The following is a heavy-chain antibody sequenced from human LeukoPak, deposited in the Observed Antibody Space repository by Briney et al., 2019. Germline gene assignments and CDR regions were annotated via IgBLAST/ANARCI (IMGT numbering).Heavy chain of an antibody. J-gene: IGHJ4*02. CDR2: IYSGGST. Sequence: GGSLRLSCAASGFTVSSNYMSWVRQAPGKGLEWVSVIYSGGSTYYADSVKGRFTISRDNSKNTLYLQMNSLRAEDTAVYYCALSAYCGGDCYFPFDYWGQGTLVTVSS. D-gene: IGHD2-21*01. V-gene: IGHV3-53*01. CDR1: GFTVSSNY. CDR3: ALSAYCGGDCYFPFDY.